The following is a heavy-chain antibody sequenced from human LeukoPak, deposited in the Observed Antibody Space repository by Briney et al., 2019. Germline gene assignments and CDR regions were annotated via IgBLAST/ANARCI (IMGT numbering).Heavy chain of an antibody. CDR2: IKQDGSEK. V-gene: IGHV3-7*01. J-gene: IGHJ4*02. D-gene: IGHD1-26*01. Sequence: GGSLRLSCAASAFTLRSYWRSWVRQAPGKGLEWVAKIKQDGSEKYYVDSVKGRFTISRDNAKKSLYLQMNSLRAEDTAVYYCARDGSPFDSWGQGTLVTVSS. CDR1: AFTLRSYW. CDR3: ARDGSPFDS.